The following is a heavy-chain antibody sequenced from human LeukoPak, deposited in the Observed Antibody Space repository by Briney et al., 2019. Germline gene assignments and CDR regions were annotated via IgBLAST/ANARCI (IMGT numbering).Heavy chain of an antibody. D-gene: IGHD6-6*01. CDR3: ATDRIAARGGSVFDY. CDR2: FDPEDGET. V-gene: IGHV1-24*01. J-gene: IGHJ4*02. CDR1: GGTFSSYA. Sequence: ASVKVSCKASGGTFSSYAISWVRQAPGKGLEWMGGFDPEDGETIYAQKFQGRVTMTDDISTDTAYMELSSLRSEDTAVYYCATDRIAARGGSVFDYWGQGPLVTVSS.